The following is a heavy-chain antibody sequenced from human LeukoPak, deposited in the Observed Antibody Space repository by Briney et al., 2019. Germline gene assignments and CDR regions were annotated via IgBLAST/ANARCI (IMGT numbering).Heavy chain of an antibody. J-gene: IGHJ4*02. CDR3: ARDEVGGPLKY. Sequence: GSLRLSCAASGFTFSSYAMHWVRQAPGKGLEWVAVISYDGSNKYYADSVKGRFTISRDNSKNTLYLQMNSLRAEDTAVYYCARDEVGGPLKYWGQGVLVTVSS. CDR1: GFTFSSYA. D-gene: IGHD1-26*01. CDR2: ISYDGSNK. V-gene: IGHV3-30*04.